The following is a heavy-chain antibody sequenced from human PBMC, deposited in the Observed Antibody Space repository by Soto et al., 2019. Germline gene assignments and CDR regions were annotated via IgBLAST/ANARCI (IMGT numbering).Heavy chain of an antibody. Sequence: PGGSLRLSCEASGFTFSTFAMSWVRQAPGKGPEWVSGISGSGTSTYYADSVKGRFTISRDNSKNTLYLQMNSLRDEDTAVYYCAKTEQWLIAYFDYWGQGTLVTVSS. CDR3: AKTEQWLIAYFDY. CDR1: GFTFSTFA. CDR2: ISGSGTST. J-gene: IGHJ4*02. V-gene: IGHV3-23*01. D-gene: IGHD6-19*01.